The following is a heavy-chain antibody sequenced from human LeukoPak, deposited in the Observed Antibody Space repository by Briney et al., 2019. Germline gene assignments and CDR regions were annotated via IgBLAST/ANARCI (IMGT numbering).Heavy chain of an antibody. CDR2: ISSSGIT. CDR3: AKAFMVRDPFDY. Sequence: EGSLRLSCAASGFTVSSNYMSWVRQAPGKGLEWVSVISSSGITYSADSVKGRFTISRDNSKNMVCLQMNSLRAEDTAVYYCAKAFMVRDPFDYWGQGTLVTVSS. J-gene: IGHJ4*02. CDR1: GFTVSSNY. V-gene: IGHV3-53*01. D-gene: IGHD3-10*01.